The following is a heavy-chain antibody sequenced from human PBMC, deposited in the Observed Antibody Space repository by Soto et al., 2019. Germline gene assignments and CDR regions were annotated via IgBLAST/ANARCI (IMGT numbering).Heavy chain of an antibody. V-gene: IGHV4-31*03. J-gene: IGHJ6*02. CDR1: GASLGRGGYY. Sequence: SETLSLTCTVSGASLGRGGYYWTWIRQHPGKALEWMGHIHFSGETNYNPSLMGRLTMSIDTSTNQFSLNLAAVTAADESTSTAYMELSSLRSEDTAVCYCARDPENYDFPGYYYYGMDVWGQGTTVTVSS. CDR2: IHFSGET. CDR3: YMELSSLRSEDTAVCYCARDPENYDFPGYYYYGMDV. D-gene: IGHD3-3*01.